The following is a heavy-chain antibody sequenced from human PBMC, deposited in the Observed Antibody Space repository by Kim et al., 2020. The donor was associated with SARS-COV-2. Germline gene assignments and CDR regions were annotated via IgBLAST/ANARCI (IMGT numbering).Heavy chain of an antibody. CDR3: ARVRVVVVAATYYYFDY. J-gene: IGHJ4*02. Sequence: FQGRVTMTRDTSISTAYMELSRLRSDDTAVYYCARVRVVVVAATYYYFDYWGQGTLVTVSS. D-gene: IGHD2-15*01. V-gene: IGHV1-2*02.